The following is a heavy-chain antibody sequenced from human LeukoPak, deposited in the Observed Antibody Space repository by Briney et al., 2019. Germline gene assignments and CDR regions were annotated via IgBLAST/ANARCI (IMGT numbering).Heavy chain of an antibody. CDR3: ARGIATITQDSFDV. CDR1: GGSISNYY. J-gene: IGHJ3*01. D-gene: IGHD1-26*01. Sequence: SETLSLTCTVSGGSISNYYLSWLRQSAGKGLEWIGRIHSSGSTNFNPSLRSRVTMSADTSKHQFSLWLTSMTAADTALYYCARGIATITQDSFDVWGLGTMVTVSS. CDR2: IHSSGST. V-gene: IGHV4-4*07.